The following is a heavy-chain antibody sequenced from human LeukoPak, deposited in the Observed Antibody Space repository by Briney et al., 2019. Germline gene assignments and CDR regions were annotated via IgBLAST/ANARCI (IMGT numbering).Heavy chain of an antibody. J-gene: IGHJ4*02. CDR3: ARAMDPLQWLVPYFDY. V-gene: IGHV1-18*01. D-gene: IGHD6-19*01. Sequence: GASVKVSCKASGYTFTSYGISWVRQAPGQGLEWMGWISAYNGNTNYAQKLQGRVTMTTDTSTSTAYMELSSLGSEDTAVYYCARAMDPLQWLVPYFDYWGQGTLVTVSS. CDR1: GYTFTSYG. CDR2: ISAYNGNT.